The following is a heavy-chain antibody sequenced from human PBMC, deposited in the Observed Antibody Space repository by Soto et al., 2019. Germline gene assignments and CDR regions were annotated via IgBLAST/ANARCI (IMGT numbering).Heavy chain of an antibody. CDR1: GGTFSSYA. CDR3: ARGGGRITIFFGMDV. J-gene: IGHJ6*02. D-gene: IGHD3-3*01. V-gene: IGHV1-69*06. Sequence: QVQLVQSGAEVKKPGSSVKVSCKASGGTFSSYAISWVRQAPGQGLEWMGGIIPIFGTANYAQKFQGRVTITADKSTSTANMGLSSLRTEHTAVYYCARGGGRITIFFGMDVWGQGTTVTVSS. CDR2: IIPIFGTA.